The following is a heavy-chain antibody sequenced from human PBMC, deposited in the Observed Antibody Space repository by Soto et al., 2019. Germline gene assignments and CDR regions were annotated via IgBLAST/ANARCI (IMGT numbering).Heavy chain of an antibody. J-gene: IGHJ6*02. CDR2: IYHSGST. CDR3: AREPPRTPCVYHYGMDV. V-gene: IGHV4-59*01. D-gene: IGHD2-21*01. Sequence: SETLSLTCTISHGSITGYFWSWIRQPPGKELEWIGNIYHSGSTNYNPSLQSRVTISIDTSKNQFSLKLTSVTAADTAEYFCAREPPRTPCVYHYGMDVWGQGTTVTVSS. CDR1: HGSITGYF.